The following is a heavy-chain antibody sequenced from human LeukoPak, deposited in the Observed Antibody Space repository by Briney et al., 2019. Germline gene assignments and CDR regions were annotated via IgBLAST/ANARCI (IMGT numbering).Heavy chain of an antibody. V-gene: IGHV4-38-2*02. Sequence: SETLSLTCAVSGYSISSGYYWGWIRQPPGKVLEGIGIIYHTGNTYYNQSLKSRFTISVDTSKNQFSLHLSSVSAADTAVYYFARDAGTVTSPLDYWGQGALVTVSS. D-gene: IGHD4-17*01. CDR1: GYSISSGYY. J-gene: IGHJ4*02. CDR3: ARDAGTVTSPLDY. CDR2: IYHTGNT.